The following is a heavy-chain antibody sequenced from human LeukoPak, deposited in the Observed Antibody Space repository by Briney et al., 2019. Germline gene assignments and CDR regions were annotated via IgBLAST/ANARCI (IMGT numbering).Heavy chain of an antibody. CDR3: ARTPYCGGDCYHDAFDI. Sequence: SQTLSLACTVSGGSISSGDYYWSWIRQPPGKGLEWIGYIYYSGSTYYNPSLKSRVTISVDTSKNQFSLKLSSVTAADTAVYYCARTPYCGGDCYHDAFDIWGQGTMVTVSS. V-gene: IGHV4-30-4*01. CDR1: GGSISSGDYY. CDR2: IYYSGST. J-gene: IGHJ3*02. D-gene: IGHD2-21*02.